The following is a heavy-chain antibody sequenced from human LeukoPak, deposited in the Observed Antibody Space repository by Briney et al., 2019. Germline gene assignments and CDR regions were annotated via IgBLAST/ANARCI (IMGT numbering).Heavy chain of an antibody. J-gene: IGHJ4*02. CDR3: ARASYYYDSSGSPNYYFDY. CDR2: ISAYNGNT. V-gene: IGHV1-18*01. CDR1: GYTFTSYG. Sequence: ASVKVSCKASGYTFTSYGISWVRQAPGQGLEWMGWISAYNGNTNYAQKFQGRVTMTRDTSTSTVYMELSSLRSEDTAVYYCARASYYYDSSGSPNYYFDYWGQGTLVTVSS. D-gene: IGHD3-22*01.